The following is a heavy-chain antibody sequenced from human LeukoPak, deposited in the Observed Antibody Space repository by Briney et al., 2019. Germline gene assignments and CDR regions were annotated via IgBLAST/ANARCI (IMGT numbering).Heavy chain of an antibody. V-gene: IGHV3-48*03. CDR2: IGVSGSTM. CDR3: ARERYCSSTSCPHGDLDY. J-gene: IGHJ4*02. Sequence: GSLRLSCAASGFPFSSYEMNWVRQAPGKGLEWVSYIGVSGSTMYYAESVKGRFTISRDNAKNSLYLQMNSLRAEDTAVYYCARERYCSSTSCPHGDLDYWGQGTLVSVSS. CDR1: GFPFSSYE. D-gene: IGHD2-2*01.